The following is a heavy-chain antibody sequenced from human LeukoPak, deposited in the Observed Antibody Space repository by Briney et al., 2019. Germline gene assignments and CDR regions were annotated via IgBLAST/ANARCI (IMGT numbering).Heavy chain of an antibody. J-gene: IGHJ4*02. D-gene: IGHD4-23*01. CDR1: GYNFAIYW. CDR2: IYPGYSDT. Sequence: GESLKISCKGSGYNFAIYWIGWVRQMPGKGLEWMGIIYPGYSDTRYSPSFQGQVTISADKSISTASLQWSSLKASDTAIYYCARLGNPPLAYWGQGTLVTVSS. V-gene: IGHV5-51*01. CDR3: ARLGNPPLAY.